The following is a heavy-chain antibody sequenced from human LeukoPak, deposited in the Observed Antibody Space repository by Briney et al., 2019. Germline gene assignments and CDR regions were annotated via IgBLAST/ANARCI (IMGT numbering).Heavy chain of an antibody. J-gene: IGHJ6*02. CDR1: GGSISGHY. Sequence: SETLSLTCTVSGGSISGHYWTWIRQPPGKGLEWIGQIHYSGRPDYNPSLKSRVTISVDTSKNQLSLKVTSVTGADTAVYYCARFGVDYDMDVWGQGTTVTVSS. CDR2: IHYSGRP. V-gene: IGHV4-59*11. CDR3: ARFGVDYDMDV. D-gene: IGHD3-16*01.